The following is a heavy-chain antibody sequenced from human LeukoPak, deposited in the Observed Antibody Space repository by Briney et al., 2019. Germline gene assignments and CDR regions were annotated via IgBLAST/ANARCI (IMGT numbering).Heavy chain of an antibody. J-gene: IGHJ4*02. Sequence: GGSLRLSCAASGFTFSSYEMNWVRQAPGKGLEWVSYISSSGTTIYYADSVKGRFTISRDNAKNSLYLQMNSLRAEDTAVYYCARDPGPPYYFDYWGQGTLVTVSS. CDR1: GFTFSSYE. V-gene: IGHV3-48*03. CDR3: ARDPGPPYYFDY. CDR2: ISSSGTTI.